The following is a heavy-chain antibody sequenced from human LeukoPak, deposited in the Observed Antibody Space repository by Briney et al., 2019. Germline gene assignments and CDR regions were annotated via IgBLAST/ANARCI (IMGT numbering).Heavy chain of an antibody. D-gene: IGHD3-10*01. V-gene: IGHV3-53*01. J-gene: IGHJ4*02. Sequence: GGSLRLSCAASGFTISSNYMSWVRQAPGKGLEWVSVIYSGGSTYYADSAKGRFAISRDNSKNTLYLQMNSLRAEDTAVYYCARDADYYGSGSYWGQGTLVTVSS. CDR2: IYSGGST. CDR1: GFTISSNY. CDR3: ARDADYYGSGSY.